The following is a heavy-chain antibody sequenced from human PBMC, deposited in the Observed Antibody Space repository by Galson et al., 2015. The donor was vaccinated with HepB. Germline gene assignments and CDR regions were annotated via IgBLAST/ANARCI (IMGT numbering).Heavy chain of an antibody. J-gene: IGHJ6*02. CDR2: IYYSGST. CDR1: GGSISSYY. Sequence: SETLSLTCTVSGGSISSYYWSWIRQPPGKGLEWIGYIYYSGSTNYNPSLKSRVTISVDTSKNQFSLKLSSVTAEDTAVYYCARYPPGGGYYYYGMDVWGQGTTVTVSS. D-gene: IGHD6-25*01. CDR3: ARYPPGGGYYYYGMDV. V-gene: IGHV4-59*01.